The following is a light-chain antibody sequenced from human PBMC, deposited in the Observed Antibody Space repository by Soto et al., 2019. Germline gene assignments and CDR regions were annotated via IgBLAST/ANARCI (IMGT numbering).Light chain of an antibody. Sequence: QSVLTQPASVSGSPGQSITISCAGSSSDIGTYNYVSWYQHHPGKAPKLIIYEVTNRPIGVSNRFSGSKSGNTASLTISGLQADDEADYYCGSYTDTNTRVFGGGTKVTVL. J-gene: IGLJ3*02. CDR2: EVT. V-gene: IGLV2-14*01. CDR3: GSYTDTNTRV. CDR1: SSDIGTYNY.